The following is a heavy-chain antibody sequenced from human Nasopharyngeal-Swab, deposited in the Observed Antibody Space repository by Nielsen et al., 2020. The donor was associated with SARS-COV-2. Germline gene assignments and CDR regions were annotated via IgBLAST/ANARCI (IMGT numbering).Heavy chain of an antibody. CDR2: ISGSGGST. V-gene: IGHV3-23*01. CDR1: GFTFSSYA. CDR3: ARCGGDCYHDAFDI. D-gene: IGHD2-21*02. Sequence: GGSLRLSCAASGFTFSSYAMSWVRQAPGKGLEWVSAISGSGGSTYYADSVKGRFTISRDNSKNTLYLQMSSLKASDTAMYYCARCGGDCYHDAFDIWGQGTMVTVSS. J-gene: IGHJ3*02.